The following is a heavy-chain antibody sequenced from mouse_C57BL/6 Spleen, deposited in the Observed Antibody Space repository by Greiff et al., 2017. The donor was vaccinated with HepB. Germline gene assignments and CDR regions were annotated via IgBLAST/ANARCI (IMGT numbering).Heavy chain of an antibody. Sequence: QVQLQQPGAELVKPGASVKLSCKASGYTFTSYWMHWVKQRPGRGLEWIGRIDPNSGGTKYNEKFKSKATLTVDKPSSTAYMQLSSLTSEDSAVYYCAIEGLITTVVPYYFDYWGQGTTLTVSS. J-gene: IGHJ2*01. CDR1: GYTFTSYW. V-gene: IGHV1-72*01. CDR3: AIEGLITTVVPYYFDY. D-gene: IGHD1-1*01. CDR2: IDPNSGGT.